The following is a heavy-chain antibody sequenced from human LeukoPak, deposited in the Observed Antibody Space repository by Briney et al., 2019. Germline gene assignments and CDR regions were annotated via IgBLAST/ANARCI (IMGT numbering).Heavy chain of an antibody. CDR2: IWNDASNK. CDR1: GFTFSSFA. Sequence: PGGSLRLSCAASGFTFSSFAIHWVRQAPGKGLEWVAVIWNDASNKYYADPVRGRFTISRDNSKNTLYLQMNSLRAEDTAVYYCARATEYSSSWFPDAFDIWGQGTMVTVSS. J-gene: IGHJ3*02. D-gene: IGHD6-13*01. CDR3: ARATEYSSSWFPDAFDI. V-gene: IGHV3-33*01.